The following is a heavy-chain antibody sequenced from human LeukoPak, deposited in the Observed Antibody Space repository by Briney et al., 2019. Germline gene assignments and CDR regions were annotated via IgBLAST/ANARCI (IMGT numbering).Heavy chain of an antibody. CDR1: GFTFRNYA. Sequence: GRSLRLSCAASGFTFRNYAMHWVRQAPGQGLEWMGIINPSGGTTSYAQKFQGRVTVTRDTSTSTVYMELSSLRSEDTAVYYCARDLVVVTGLRTRGSFDIWGQGTMVTVSS. D-gene: IGHD2-21*02. CDR3: ARDLVVVTGLRTRGSFDI. CDR2: INPSGGTT. J-gene: IGHJ3*02. V-gene: IGHV1-46*01.